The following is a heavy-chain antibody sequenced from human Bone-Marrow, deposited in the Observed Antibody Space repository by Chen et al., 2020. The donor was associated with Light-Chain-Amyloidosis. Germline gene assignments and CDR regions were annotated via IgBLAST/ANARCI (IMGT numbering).Heavy chain of an antibody. J-gene: IGHJ4*02. CDR1: SGSITNYY. D-gene: IGHD3-10*01. CDR3: ASSDYGSGSYYFDY. V-gene: IGHV4-59*01. Sequence: QVQLQESGPGLVRPSETLSLTCTVSSGSITNYYWTWIRQPPGKGLEWIGYIYFSGTTNYNPSRKSRVTISVDTSKNQFSLKLTSVTAADTAVYYCASSDYGSGSYYFDYWGQGSLVTVSS. CDR2: IYFSGTT.